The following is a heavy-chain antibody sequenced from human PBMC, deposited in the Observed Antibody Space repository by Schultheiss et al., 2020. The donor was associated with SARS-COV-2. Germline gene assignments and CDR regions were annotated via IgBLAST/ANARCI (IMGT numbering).Heavy chain of an antibody. CDR2: ISTGSWTI. D-gene: IGHD1-26*01. CDR3: ARSAGGSFYYGMDV. CDR1: GFTFSTYN. Sequence: GESLKISCSASGFTFSTYNMNWVRQAPGKGLEWVSYISTGSWTIYYTDSLKGRFTISRDNAKNSLYLQMNSLRVEDTAVYYCARSAGGSFYYGMDVWGQGTTVTVSS. J-gene: IGHJ6*02. V-gene: IGHV3-48*04.